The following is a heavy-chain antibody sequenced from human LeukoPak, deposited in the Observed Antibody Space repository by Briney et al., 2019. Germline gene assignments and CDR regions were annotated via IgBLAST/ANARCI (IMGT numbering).Heavy chain of an antibody. CDR2: IYPGDSDT. CDR3: ARQTYYYDSSGYSGGAFDI. CDR1: GYSFTSYW. Sequence: GESLKISCKGSGYSFTSYWIGWVRQMPGKGLEWMGIIYPGDSDTRYSPSFQGQVTISADKSISTAYLQWSSLKASDTAMYYCARQTYYYDSSGYSGGAFDIWGQGTMVTVSS. V-gene: IGHV5-51*01. D-gene: IGHD3-22*01. J-gene: IGHJ3*02.